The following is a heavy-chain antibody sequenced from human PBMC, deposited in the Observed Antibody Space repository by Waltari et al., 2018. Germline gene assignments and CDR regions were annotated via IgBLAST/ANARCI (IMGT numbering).Heavy chain of an antibody. CDR2: IKQDQSER. Sequence: EAQLAESGGGLVQPGGSLRPSCAGSEFDFGDYWMTWVRQAPGKGVQWVASIKQDQSERFYMDSVEGRFTISRDNDLKSLYLQMTDLRAEDTAIYYCARDVEFCSGANCYSYWYFDLWGRGTLVTVSS. V-gene: IGHV3-7*01. CDR1: EFDFGDYW. J-gene: IGHJ2*01. D-gene: IGHD2-15*01. CDR3: ARDVEFCSGANCYSYWYFDL.